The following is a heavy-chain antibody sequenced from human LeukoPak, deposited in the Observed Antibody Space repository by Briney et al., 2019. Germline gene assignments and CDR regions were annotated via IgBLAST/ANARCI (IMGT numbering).Heavy chain of an antibody. CDR2: ISYDGSNK. CDR3: ARDGIRAVLWFGEGGAFDI. D-gene: IGHD3-10*01. Sequence: PGRSLRLSCAASGFTFSIYGMHWVRQAPGKGLEWVAVISYDGSNKYYADSVKGRFTISRDNSKNTLYLQMNSLRAEDTAVYYCARDGIRAVLWFGEGGAFDIWGQGTMVTVSS. V-gene: IGHV3-30*19. CDR1: GFTFSIYG. J-gene: IGHJ3*02.